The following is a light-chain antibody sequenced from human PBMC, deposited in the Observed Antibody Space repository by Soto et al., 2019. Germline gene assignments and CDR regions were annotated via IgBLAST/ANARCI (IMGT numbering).Light chain of an antibody. J-gene: IGKJ1*01. V-gene: IGKV3-15*01. CDR3: QQYHNRPPWT. CDR2: GAS. CDR1: QSVSAN. Sequence: EILMTQSPGTLSVSPGERATLSCRASQSVSANVAWYQQKPGQAPRLLIYGASTRATGIPARFSGSGSGTGFTLTISSLQSEDFAVYYCQQYHNRPPWTFGQGTKV.